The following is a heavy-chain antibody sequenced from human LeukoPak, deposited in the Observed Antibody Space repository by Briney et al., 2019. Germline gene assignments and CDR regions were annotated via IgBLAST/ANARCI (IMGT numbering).Heavy chain of an antibody. D-gene: IGHD2-21*02. CDR2: IWYDGSNK. CDR3: AKDAYCGGDCYFFEYFQH. Sequence: GGSLRLSCAASGFTFSSYGMHWVRQAPGKGLEWVAVIWYDGSNKYYADSVKGRFTISRDNSKNTLYLQMNSLRAEDTAVYYCAKDAYCGGDCYFFEYFQHWGQGTLVTVSS. V-gene: IGHV3-33*06. CDR1: GFTFSSYG. J-gene: IGHJ1*01.